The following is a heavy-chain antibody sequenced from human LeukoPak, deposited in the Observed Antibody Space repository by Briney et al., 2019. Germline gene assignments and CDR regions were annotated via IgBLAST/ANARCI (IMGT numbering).Heavy chain of an antibody. V-gene: IGHV3-30*02. Sequence: GGSLRLSCAASGFTFSSYGMHWVRQAPGKGLEWVAFIRYDGSNKYYADSVKGRFTISRDNSKNTLYLQMNSLRAEDTAVYYCARGSPFSVVPAAIGGGYYYYYMDVWGKGTTVTVSS. D-gene: IGHD2-2*02. CDR2: IRYDGSNK. J-gene: IGHJ6*03. CDR1: GFTFSSYG. CDR3: ARGSPFSVVPAAIGGGYYYYYMDV.